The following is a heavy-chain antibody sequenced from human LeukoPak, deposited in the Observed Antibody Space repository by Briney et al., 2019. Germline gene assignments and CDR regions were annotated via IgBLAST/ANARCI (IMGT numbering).Heavy chain of an antibody. V-gene: IGHV1-69*13. CDR2: IIPIFGTA. D-gene: IGHD2-2*02. J-gene: IGHJ5*02. CDR3: ARWPHCSSTSCYTEGDWFDP. Sequence: GASVKVSCKASGGTFSSYAISWVRQAPGQGLEWMGGIIPIFGTANYAQKFQGRVTITADESTSTAYMELSSLRSEDTAVYYCARWPHCSSTSCYTEGDWFDPWGQGTLVTVSS. CDR1: GGTFSSYA.